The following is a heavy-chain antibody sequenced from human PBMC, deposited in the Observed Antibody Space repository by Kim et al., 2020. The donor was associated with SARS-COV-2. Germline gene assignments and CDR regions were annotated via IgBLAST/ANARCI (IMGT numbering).Heavy chain of an antibody. CDR3: ARDPRPQAPIAVAGSNWFDP. D-gene: IGHD6-19*01. J-gene: IGHJ5*02. CDR2: ISSSGSTI. CDR1: GFTFSSYE. V-gene: IGHV3-48*03. Sequence: GGSLRLSCAASGFTFSSYEMNWVRQAPGKGLEWVSYISSSGSTIYYADSVKGRFTISRDNAKNSLYLQMNSLRAEDTAVYYCARDPRPQAPIAVAGSNWFDPWGQGTLVTVSS.